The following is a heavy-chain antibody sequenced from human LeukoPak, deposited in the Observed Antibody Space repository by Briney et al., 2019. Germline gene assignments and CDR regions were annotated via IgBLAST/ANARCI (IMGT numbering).Heavy chain of an antibody. D-gene: IGHD2-21*01. CDR3: ARRSWGLSGYYYYYYMDV. Sequence: GGSLRLSCAASGFTFSNYHINWIRQSPGQGLEWVSYISSSGNTMYYADSVKGRFTVSRDNAKNSLYLQMNSLRAEDTAVYYCARRSWGLSGYYYYYYMDVWGNGTTVTVSS. V-gene: IGHV3-11*01. CDR2: ISSSGNTM. J-gene: IGHJ6*03. CDR1: GFTFSNYH.